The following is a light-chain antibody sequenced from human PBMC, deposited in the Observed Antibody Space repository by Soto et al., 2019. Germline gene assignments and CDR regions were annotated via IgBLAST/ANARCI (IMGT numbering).Light chain of an antibody. Sequence: QSVLTQPPSASGTPGQRVTISCSGSSSNIGSNYVYWYQQIPGTAPKLLIYTNNQRSSGVSDRFSGSKSDTSASLVISGLQSEDEADYYCATWDNGLTGVVFGGGTKLTVL. CDR2: TNN. CDR1: SSNIGSNY. J-gene: IGLJ2*01. V-gene: IGLV1-47*02. CDR3: ATWDNGLTGVV.